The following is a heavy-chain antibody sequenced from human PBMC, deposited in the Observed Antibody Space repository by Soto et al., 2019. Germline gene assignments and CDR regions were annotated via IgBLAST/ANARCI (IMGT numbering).Heavy chain of an antibody. CDR1: GYTLTELA. Sequence: ASVKVSCKVSGYTLTELAMHWVRQAPGKGLEWMGGFDPEDGETIYAQKFQGRVTMTEDTSTDTAYMELSSLRSEDTAVYYCATHLYCSDGSCYSLGAFEIWGQGTMVTVSS. J-gene: IGHJ3*02. V-gene: IGHV1-24*01. D-gene: IGHD2-15*01. CDR3: ATHLYCSDGSCYSLGAFEI. CDR2: FDPEDGET.